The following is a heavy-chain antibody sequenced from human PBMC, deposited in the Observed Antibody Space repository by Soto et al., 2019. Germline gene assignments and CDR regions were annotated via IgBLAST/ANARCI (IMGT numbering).Heavy chain of an antibody. CDR2: ISYNGNT. J-gene: IGHJ4*02. Sequence: PSETLSLTCTVSGGSISSSPYYCSWIRQHPGKGLEWIGYISYNGNTYFNPSLKSRVTLPVDTSKNQFSLKLSSVTAADTAVYYCATDSGGEYFDYWGQGILVTVSS. V-gene: IGHV4-31*03. D-gene: IGHD2-21*01. CDR3: ATDSGGEYFDY. CDR1: GGSISSSPYY.